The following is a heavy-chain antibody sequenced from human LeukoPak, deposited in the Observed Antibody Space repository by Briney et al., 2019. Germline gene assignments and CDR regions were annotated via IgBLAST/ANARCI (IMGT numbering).Heavy chain of an antibody. CDR1: GITFSGSG. J-gene: IGHJ4*02. V-gene: IGHV3-48*04. CDR3: ARVTGYMIEDYFDY. Sequence: GGSLRLSCAASGITFSGSGMSWVRQAPGKGLEWVSYISSSGSTIYYADSVKGRFTISRDNAKNSLYLQMNSLRAEDTAVYYCARVTGYMIEDYFDYWGQGTLVTVSS. CDR2: ISSSGSTI. D-gene: IGHD3-22*01.